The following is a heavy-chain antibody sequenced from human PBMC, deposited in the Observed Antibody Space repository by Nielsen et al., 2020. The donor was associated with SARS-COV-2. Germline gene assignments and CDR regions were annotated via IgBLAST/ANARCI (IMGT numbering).Heavy chain of an antibody. CDR3: AKSEGIVVVVAASFDY. CDR2: ISYDGSNK. CDR1: GFTFSSYG. V-gene: IGHV3-30*18. J-gene: IGHJ4*02. Sequence: GESLKISCAASGFTFSSYGMHWVRQAPGKGLEWVAVISYDGSNKYYADSVKGRFTISRDNSKNTLYLQMNSLRAEDTAVYYSAKSEGIVVVVAASFDYWGQGTLVTVSS. D-gene: IGHD2-15*01.